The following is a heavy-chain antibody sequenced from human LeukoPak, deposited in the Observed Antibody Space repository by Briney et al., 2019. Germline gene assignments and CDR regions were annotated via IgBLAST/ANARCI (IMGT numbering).Heavy chain of an antibody. V-gene: IGHV3-21*01. CDR1: GFTFSSHS. D-gene: IGHD6-13*01. CDR3: ARDSSSWYGAFDI. J-gene: IGHJ3*02. CDR2: ISSSRSSI. Sequence: GGSLRLSCAAFGFTFSSHSMTWVRQAPGKGLEWVSSISSSRSSIYYADSVKGRFTISRDNPKNSLYLQMNSLRAEDTAVYYCARDSSSWYGAFDIWGQGTMVTVSS.